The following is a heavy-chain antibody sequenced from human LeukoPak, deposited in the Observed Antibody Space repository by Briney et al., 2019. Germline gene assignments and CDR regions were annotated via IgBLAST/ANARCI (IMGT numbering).Heavy chain of an antibody. CDR3: ARDRAMTTVVTPFGY. CDR2: INPSGGTT. Sequence: ASVKVSCKASGYTFTNSYMHWVRQAPGQGLEWMGLINPSGGTTTYAQKFQGRVTMTRDTSTSTVYMELSSLRSEDTAVYYCARDRAMTTVVTPFGYWGQGTLVTVSS. V-gene: IGHV1-46*01. CDR1: GYTFTNSY. D-gene: IGHD4-23*01. J-gene: IGHJ4*02.